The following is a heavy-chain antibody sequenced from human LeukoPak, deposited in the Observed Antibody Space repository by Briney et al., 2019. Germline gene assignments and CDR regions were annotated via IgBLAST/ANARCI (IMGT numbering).Heavy chain of an antibody. CDR3: ATYYYDSSGYYY. J-gene: IGHJ4*02. D-gene: IGHD3-22*01. CDR1: GGTFSSYA. Sequence: AASVKVSCKASGGTFSSYAISWVRQAPGQGLEWMGGIIPIFGTANYAQKFQGRVTITADESTSTAYMELSSLRSEDTAAYYCATYYYDSSGYYYWGQGTLVTVSS. CDR2: IIPIFGTA. V-gene: IGHV1-69*13.